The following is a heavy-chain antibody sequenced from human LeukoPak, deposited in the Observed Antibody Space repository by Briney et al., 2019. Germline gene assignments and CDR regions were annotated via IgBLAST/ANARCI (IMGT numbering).Heavy chain of an antibody. CDR1: GFTFGDFP. CDR2: IRDKAYSGTT. CDR3: TRGSGRFEY. D-gene: IGHD2-15*01. J-gene: IGHJ4*02. Sequence: GRSLRLSCAGSGFTFGDFPMTWVRQAPGKGLEWVAYIRDKAYSGTTEYAASVKGRFTISRDDSKRIAFLQMNSLQALDTAVYYCTRGSGRFEYWGQGVLVTV. V-gene: IGHV3-49*04.